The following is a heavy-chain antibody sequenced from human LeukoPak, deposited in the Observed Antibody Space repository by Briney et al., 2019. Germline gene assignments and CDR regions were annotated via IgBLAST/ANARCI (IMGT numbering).Heavy chain of an antibody. CDR3: ARVLNYYDSSGYYCYYFDY. CDR2: INPNSGGT. CDR1: GYTFTSNY. V-gene: IGHV1-2*02. Sequence: ASVKVSCKASGYTFTSNYIHWVRQAPGQGLEWMEWINPNSGGTNYAQKFQGRVTMTRDTSISTAYMELSRLRSDDTALYYCARVLNYYDSSGYYCYYFDYWGQGTLVTVSS. J-gene: IGHJ4*02. D-gene: IGHD3-22*01.